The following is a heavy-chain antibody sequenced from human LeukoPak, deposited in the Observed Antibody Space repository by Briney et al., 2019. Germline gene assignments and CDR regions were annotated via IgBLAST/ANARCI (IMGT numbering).Heavy chain of an antibody. CDR2: INPNSGGT. D-gene: IGHD2-21*01. V-gene: IGHV1-2*06. J-gene: IGHJ6*02. CDR3: ASTLSGENYYYYGMDV. CDR1: GYTFTGYH. Sequence: ASVKVSCKASGYTFTGYHMHWVRQAPGQGLEWMGRINPNSGGTNYAQKLQGRVTMTTDTSTSTAYMELRSLRSDDTAVYYCASTLSGENYYYYGMDVWGQGTTVTVSS.